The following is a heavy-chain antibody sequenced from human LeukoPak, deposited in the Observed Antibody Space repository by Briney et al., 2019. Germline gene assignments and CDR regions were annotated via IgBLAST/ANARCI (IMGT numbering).Heavy chain of an antibody. Sequence: VASVKVSCKASGYTFTDHYMHWVRQAPGQGLEWMGIIYPGDSDTRYSPSFQGQVTISADKSISTAYLQWSSLKASDTAMYYCARRCCTTVTTGFDYWGQGTLVTVSS. J-gene: IGHJ4*02. V-gene: IGHV5-51*01. CDR1: GYTFTDHY. CDR2: IYPGDSDT. CDR3: ARRCCTTVTTGFDY. D-gene: IGHD4-17*01.